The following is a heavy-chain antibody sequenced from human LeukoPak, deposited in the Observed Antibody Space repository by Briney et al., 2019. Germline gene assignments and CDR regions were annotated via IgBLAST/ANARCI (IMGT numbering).Heavy chain of an antibody. D-gene: IGHD1-26*01. V-gene: IGHV5-51*01. CDR3: ARTQVAATTHAPYYFDF. J-gene: IGHJ4*02. Sequence: GESLKIPCKGSGYSFTTYWIGWVRQMPGKGLEWMGIIYPGDSDIRYSPSFQGQVTISADKSINTAYLQWSSLKASDTAMYYCARTQVAATTHAPYYFDFWGQGTLVTVSS. CDR1: GYSFTTYW. CDR2: IYPGDSDI.